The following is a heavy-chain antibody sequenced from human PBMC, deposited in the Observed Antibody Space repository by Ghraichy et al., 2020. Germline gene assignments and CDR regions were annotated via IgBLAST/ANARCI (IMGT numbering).Heavy chain of an antibody. J-gene: IGHJ4*02. CDR2: IAASRDTI. Sequence: GGSLRLSCAASGFIFSDNEMNWVRQAPGKGLEWVAYIAASRDTIYYADSVRGRFTISRAKSSVFLQMDSMRAEDTATYYCARGTFDYSREDHGGAFDYWGQGAQVTVSS. CDR3: ARGTFDYSREDHGGAFDY. CDR1: GFIFSDNE. V-gene: IGHV3-48*03. D-gene: IGHD6-13*01.